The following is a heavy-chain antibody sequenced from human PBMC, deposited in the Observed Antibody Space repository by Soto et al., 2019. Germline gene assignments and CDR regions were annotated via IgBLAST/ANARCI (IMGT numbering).Heavy chain of an antibody. CDR1: GFTFSTYW. CDR2: IKKDGSEK. CDR3: ATNADYDDNTRSYFPIHYFDY. D-gene: IGHD3-22*01. V-gene: IGHV3-7*01. Sequence: EVQLVESGGGLIQPGGSLRLSCGASGFTFSTYWMTWVRQAPGKGLEWVANIKKDGSEKYYADSVKGRFSISRDNAKNSLYLQMNNLRAEDTAVYYCATNADYDDNTRSYFPIHYFDYWGQGTLLKVSS. J-gene: IGHJ4*02.